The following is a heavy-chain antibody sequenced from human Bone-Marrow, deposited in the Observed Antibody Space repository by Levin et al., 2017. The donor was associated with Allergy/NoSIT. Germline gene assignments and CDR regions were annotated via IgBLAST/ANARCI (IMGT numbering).Heavy chain of an antibody. Sequence: GGSLRLSCVASGLSFSTYRMNWVRQAPGKGLEWVSSIGASSNDIYYADSVKGRFTISRDNAKNSLYLQMNSLRVEDTALYYCARVRKNPAYLRNNWFDPWGQGTLVTVSS. CDR1: GLSFSTYR. CDR3: ARVRKNPAYLRNNWFDP. CDR2: IGASSNDI. D-gene: IGHD1-14*01. J-gene: IGHJ5*02. V-gene: IGHV3-21*01.